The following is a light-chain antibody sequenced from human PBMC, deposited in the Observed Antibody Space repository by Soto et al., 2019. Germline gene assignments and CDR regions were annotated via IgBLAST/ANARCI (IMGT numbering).Light chain of an antibody. Sequence: QSVLTQPPSASGTPGQRVTISCSGSSSNIGSNTVNWYQQPPGTAPKLLIYSNNQRPSGVPDRFSGSKSGTSASLAISGLQSEDEADYYCAAWDASRNGYVFGTGTKVTVL. CDR2: SNN. V-gene: IGLV1-44*01. J-gene: IGLJ1*01. CDR1: SSNIGSNT. CDR3: AAWDASRNGYV.